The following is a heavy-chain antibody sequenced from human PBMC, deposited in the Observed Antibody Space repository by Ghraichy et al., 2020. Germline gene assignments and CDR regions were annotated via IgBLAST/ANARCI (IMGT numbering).Heavy chain of an antibody. D-gene: IGHD3-22*01. CDR2: ISSSGSTI. CDR3: AREYYYDSSGYWQGYGMDV. J-gene: IGHJ6*02. Sequence: GGSLRLSCAASGFTFSDYYMSWIRQAPGKGLEWVSYISSSGSTIYYADSVKGRFTISRDNAKNSLDLQMNSLRAEDTAVYYCAREYYYDSSGYWQGYGMDVWGQGTTVTVSS. V-gene: IGHV3-11*01. CDR1: GFTFSDYY.